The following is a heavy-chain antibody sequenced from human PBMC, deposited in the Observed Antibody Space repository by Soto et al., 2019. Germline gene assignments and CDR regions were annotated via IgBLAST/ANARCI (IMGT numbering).Heavy chain of an antibody. J-gene: IGHJ4*02. CDR2: ISGSDGKT. CDR3: ARWSYLDY. D-gene: IGHD3-3*01. Sequence: GGSLRLSCAASGFSFGSYALSWVRQAPGKGLEWVSTISGSDGKTSYADSVKGRFSISRDTSQNTLYLQMNSLRADDTAIYYCARWSYLDYWGQGTRVTVS. V-gene: IGHV3-23*01. CDR1: GFSFGSYA.